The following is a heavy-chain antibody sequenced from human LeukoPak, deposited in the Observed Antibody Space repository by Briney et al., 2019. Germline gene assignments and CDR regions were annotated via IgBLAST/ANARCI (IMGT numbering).Heavy chain of an antibody. V-gene: IGHV4-59*01. D-gene: IGHD6-13*01. CDR3: ARDQGRVAAAGTTAYYYYYGMDV. CDR1: GGSISSYY. Sequence: SETLSLTCTVSGGSISSYYWSWIRQPPGKGLEWIGYIYYSGSTNYNPSLKSRVTISVDTSKNQFSLKLSSVTAADTAVYYRARDQGRVAAAGTTAYYYYYGMDVWGQGTTVTVSS. J-gene: IGHJ6*02. CDR2: IYYSGST.